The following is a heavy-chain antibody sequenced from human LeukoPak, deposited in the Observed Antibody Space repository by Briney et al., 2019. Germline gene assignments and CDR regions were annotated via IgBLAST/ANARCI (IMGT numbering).Heavy chain of an antibody. V-gene: IGHV3-53*01. J-gene: IGHJ4*02. D-gene: IGHD2-8*01. CDR1: GFTVSSNY. CDR3: ARETGVYYFDY. Sequence: GGSLRLSCAASGFTVSSNYMSWVRQAPGKGLEWVSVIYSGGSTYYADSVKGQFTISRDNSKNTLYLQMNSLRAEDTAVYYCARETGVYYFDYWGQGTLVTVSS. CDR2: IYSGGST.